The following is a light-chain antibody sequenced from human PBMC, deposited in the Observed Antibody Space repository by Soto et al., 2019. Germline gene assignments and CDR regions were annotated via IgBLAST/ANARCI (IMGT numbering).Light chain of an antibody. V-gene: IGLV2-8*01. J-gene: IGLJ3*02. CDR3: SSTAGNNNLV. CDR1: SSDVGGHNY. Sequence: QSVLTQPASVSGSPGQSITISCTGTSSDVGGHNYVSWYQHHPGKAPKLIIYEVSKRPSGVPDRFSGSKSANTASLTVSGLQAEDEAFYYCSSTAGNNNLVFGGGTKLTVL. CDR2: EVS.